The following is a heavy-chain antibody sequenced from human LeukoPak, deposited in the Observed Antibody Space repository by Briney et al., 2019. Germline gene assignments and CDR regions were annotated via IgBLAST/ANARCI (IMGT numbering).Heavy chain of an antibody. CDR2: IYHSGST. D-gene: IGHD2-2*01. CDR3: ARVRGYCSSTICYRYYFDY. Sequence: SETLSLTCTVSGYSISSGYYWGWIRPPPGKGLEWIGTIYHSGSTYYNPSLKSRVTISVDTSKNQFSLKLTSVTAADTAVYYCARVRGYCSSTICYRYYFDYWGQGTLVTVSS. V-gene: IGHV4-38-2*02. J-gene: IGHJ4*02. CDR1: GYSISSGYY.